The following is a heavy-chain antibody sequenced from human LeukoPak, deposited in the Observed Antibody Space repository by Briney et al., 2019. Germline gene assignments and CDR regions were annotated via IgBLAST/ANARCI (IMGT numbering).Heavy chain of an antibody. CDR2: IYYSGST. V-gene: IGHV4-39*01. D-gene: IGHD3-10*01. J-gene: IGHJ4*02. CDR3: ARYDGSGSYYDY. Sequence: SETLSLTCTVSGGSISSSSYYWGSIRQPPGKGLEWIGSIYYSGSTYYNPSLKSRVTISVDTSKNQFSLKLSSVTAADTAVYYCARYDGSGSYYDYWGQGTLVTVSS. CDR1: GGSISSSSYY.